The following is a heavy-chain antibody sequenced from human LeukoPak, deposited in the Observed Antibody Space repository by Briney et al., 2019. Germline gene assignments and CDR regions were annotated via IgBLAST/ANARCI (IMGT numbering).Heavy chain of an antibody. CDR1: GGSFSNYY. CDR3: ARALYYDSSGLLDY. J-gene: IGHJ4*02. Sequence: SETLSLTCAVYGGSFSNYYWSWIRRPPGKGLEWIGEINHSGSANYNPSLKSRVTISVDTSKNQFSLKLSSVTAADTAVYYCARALYYDSSGLLDYWGQGTLVTVSS. CDR2: INHSGSA. V-gene: IGHV4-34*01. D-gene: IGHD3-22*01.